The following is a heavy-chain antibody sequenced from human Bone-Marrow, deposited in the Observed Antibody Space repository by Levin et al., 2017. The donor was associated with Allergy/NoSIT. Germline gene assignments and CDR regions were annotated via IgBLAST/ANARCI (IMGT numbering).Heavy chain of an antibody. J-gene: IGHJ2*01. CDR3: ARGWELLEWYFDL. CDR1: GGSISSYY. V-gene: IGHV4-59*01. D-gene: IGHD1-26*01. Sequence: GSLRLSCTVSGGSISSYYWSWIRQPPGKGLEWIGYIYYSGSTNYNPSLKSRVTISVDTSKNQFSLKLSSVTAADTAVYYCARGWELLEWYFDLWGRGTLVTVSS. CDR2: IYYSGST.